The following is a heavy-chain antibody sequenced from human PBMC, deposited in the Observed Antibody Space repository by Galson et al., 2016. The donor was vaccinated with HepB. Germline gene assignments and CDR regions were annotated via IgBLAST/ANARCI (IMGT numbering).Heavy chain of an antibody. Sequence: SETLSLTCTVSGGSISSTSYYWGWIRQPPGKGLEWIGSIYFSGSTYFNPSLKSRVTISVDTSKNQFSLKLSSVTATDTAVYYCASKGDGEGAGLDYWGQGTLVTVSS. D-gene: IGHD3-10*01. V-gene: IGHV4-39*01. CDR1: GGSISSTSYY. CDR3: ASKGDGEGAGLDY. CDR2: IYFSGST. J-gene: IGHJ4*02.